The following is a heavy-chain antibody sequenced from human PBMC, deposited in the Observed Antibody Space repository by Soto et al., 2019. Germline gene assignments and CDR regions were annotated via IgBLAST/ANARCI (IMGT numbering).Heavy chain of an antibody. CDR3: ARHEVIVATKYFDY. CDR2: INHSGGT. CDR1: GGSFSGYY. Sequence: PSETLSLTCAVYGGSFSGYYWSWIRQPPGKGLEWIGEINHSGGTNYNPSLKSRVTISVDTSKNQFSLKLSSVTAADTAVYYCARHEVIVATKYFDYWGQGTLVTVSS. V-gene: IGHV4-34*01. D-gene: IGHD5-12*01. J-gene: IGHJ4*02.